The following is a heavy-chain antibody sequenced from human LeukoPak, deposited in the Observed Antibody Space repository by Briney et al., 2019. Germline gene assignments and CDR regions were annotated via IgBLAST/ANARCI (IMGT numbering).Heavy chain of an antibody. CDR1: GYTFTSYD. D-gene: IGHD6-6*01. CDR3: ARRSEQLVHIYYYYYMDV. Sequence: ASVKVSCKASGYTFTSYDINWVRQATGQGLEWMGWMNPNSGNTGYAQKFQGRVTMTRNTSISTAYMELSSLRSEDTAVYYCARRSEQLVHIYYYYYMDVRGKGTTVTVSS. V-gene: IGHV1-8*01. J-gene: IGHJ6*03. CDR2: MNPNSGNT.